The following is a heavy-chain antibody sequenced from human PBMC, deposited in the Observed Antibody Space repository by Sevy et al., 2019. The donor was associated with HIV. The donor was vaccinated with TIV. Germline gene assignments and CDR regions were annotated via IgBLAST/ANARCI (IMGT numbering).Heavy chain of an antibody. CDR3: TTGSIIAAAGNYYYGMDV. J-gene: IGHJ6*02. CDR1: GFTFSNAW. CDR2: IKSKTDGGTK. V-gene: IGHV3-15*01. Sequence: GGSLRLSCAASGFTFSNAWMSWVRQAPGKGLEWVGRIKSKTDGGTKDYAAPVKGRFTISRDDSKNTLYLQMNSLKTEDTAVYYCTTGSIIAAAGNYYYGMDVWGQGTTVTVSS. D-gene: IGHD6-13*01.